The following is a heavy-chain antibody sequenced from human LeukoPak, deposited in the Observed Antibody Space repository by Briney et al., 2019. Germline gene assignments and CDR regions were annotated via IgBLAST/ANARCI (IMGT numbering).Heavy chain of an antibody. D-gene: IGHD2/OR15-2a*01. J-gene: IGHJ1*01. V-gene: IGHV4-38-2*02. CDR3: ARVIEGKKQPSTH. CDR1: ADSINSIYC. Sequence: PSETLSLTCSVSADSINSIYCRGWIRQPPGKGLEWIGTICHTGRTYYKPSLESRVTISVDTSKNQFSLKLSSVTAADTAVYYCARVIEGKKQPSTHWGQGTLVTVSS. CDR2: ICHTGRT.